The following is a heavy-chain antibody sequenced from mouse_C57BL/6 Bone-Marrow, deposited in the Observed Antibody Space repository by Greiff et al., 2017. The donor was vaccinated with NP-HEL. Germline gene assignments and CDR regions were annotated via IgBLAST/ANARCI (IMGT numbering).Heavy chain of an antibody. CDR1: GYTFTGYW. CDR3: AREIAFITTVVAPYYFDY. Sequence: QVQLQQSGAELMKPGASVKLSCKATGYTFTGYWIEWVKQRPGHGLEWIGEILPGSGSTNYNEKFKGKATFTADTSSNTAYMQLSSLTTEDSAIYYCAREIAFITTVVAPYYFDYWGQGTTLTVSS. CDR2: ILPGSGST. J-gene: IGHJ2*01. D-gene: IGHD1-1*01. V-gene: IGHV1-9*01.